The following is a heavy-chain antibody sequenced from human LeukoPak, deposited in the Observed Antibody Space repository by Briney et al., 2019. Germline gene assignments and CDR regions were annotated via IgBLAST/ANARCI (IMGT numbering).Heavy chain of an antibody. CDR1: GGSISSYY. J-gene: IGHJ4*02. D-gene: IGHD6-19*01. Sequence: SETLSLTCTVSGGSISSYYWSWIRQPPGKGLEWIGYIYYSGSTNYNPSLKSRVTISVDTSKNRFSLKLSSVTAADTAVYYCARWEGSGWYFGYFDYWGQGTLVTVSS. V-gene: IGHV4-59*01. CDR2: IYYSGST. CDR3: ARWEGSGWYFGYFDY.